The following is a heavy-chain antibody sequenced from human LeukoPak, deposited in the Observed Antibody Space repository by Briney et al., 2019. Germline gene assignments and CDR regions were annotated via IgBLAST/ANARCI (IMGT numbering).Heavy chain of an antibody. Sequence: GGSLRLSCAASGFTFDDYAMHWVRQAPGKGLEWVSGISWNSGSIGYADSVKGRFTISRDNAKNSLYLQMNSLRAEDTALYYCAKEVYYDSSGYYYGMDVWGQGTTVTVSS. D-gene: IGHD3-22*01. J-gene: IGHJ6*02. V-gene: IGHV3-9*01. CDR2: ISWNSGSI. CDR3: AKEVYYDSSGYYYGMDV. CDR1: GFTFDDYA.